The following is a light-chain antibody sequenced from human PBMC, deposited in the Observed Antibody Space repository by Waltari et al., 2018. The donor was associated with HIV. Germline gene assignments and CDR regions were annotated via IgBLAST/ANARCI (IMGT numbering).Light chain of an antibody. CDR1: SSDVGGYNY. Sequence: QSALTQPASVSGSPGQSITISCTGTSSDVGGYNYVSWYQQHPGKAPKLMIYDVSNRPSGFFNRFSGSRSGNPPSLTISGLQAEDGAVYYCSSYTSRSTGVFAEGTKLTSL. J-gene: IGLJ3*02. CDR3: SSYTSRSTGV. V-gene: IGLV2-14*03. CDR2: DVS.